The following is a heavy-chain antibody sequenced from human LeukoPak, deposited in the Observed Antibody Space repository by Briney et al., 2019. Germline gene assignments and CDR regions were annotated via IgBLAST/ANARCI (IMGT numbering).Heavy chain of an antibody. Sequence: PGGSLRLSCAGSGVTFSRYNMNWFRQAPGKGLERVSSISSSSRHIFYADSVKGRFTISRDNAKNSLFLQMNSLRAEDTAVYYCARDAQWLVPEGYYYYMDVWGEGTTVTVSS. V-gene: IGHV3-21*01. CDR2: ISSSSRHI. J-gene: IGHJ6*03. CDR1: GVTFSRYN. CDR3: ARDAQWLVPEGYYYYMDV. D-gene: IGHD6-19*01.